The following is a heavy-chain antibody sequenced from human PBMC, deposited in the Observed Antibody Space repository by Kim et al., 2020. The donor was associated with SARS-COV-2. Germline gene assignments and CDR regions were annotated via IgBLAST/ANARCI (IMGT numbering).Heavy chain of an antibody. J-gene: IGHJ4*02. CDR3: ARGSSSYTFDY. D-gene: IGHD6-13*01. Sequence: GGSLRLSCAASGFTFSSYGMHWVRQAPGKGLEWVAVIWYDASNKYYADSVKGRFTISRDNSKNTLYLQMNSLRAEDTAVYYCARGSSSYTFDYWGQGTLVTVSS. CDR2: IWYDASNK. CDR1: GFTFSSYG. V-gene: IGHV3-33*01.